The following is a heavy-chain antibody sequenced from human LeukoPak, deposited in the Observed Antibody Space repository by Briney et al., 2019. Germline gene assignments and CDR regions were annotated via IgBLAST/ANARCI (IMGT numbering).Heavy chain of an antibody. Sequence: PSETLSLTCTVSGGPISSDYWSWIRQPPGKGLEWIGYIYYSGSTNYSPSLKSRVTILIDKSKNQFSLKLSSVTAADTAVYYCARLPQIWFGELSTTDYWGQGTLVTVSS. CDR1: GGPISSDY. V-gene: IGHV4-59*12. J-gene: IGHJ4*02. D-gene: IGHD3-10*01. CDR2: IYYSGST. CDR3: ARLPQIWFGELSTTDY.